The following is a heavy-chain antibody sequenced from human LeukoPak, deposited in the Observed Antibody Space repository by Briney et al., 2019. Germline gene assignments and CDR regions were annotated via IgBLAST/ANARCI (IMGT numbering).Heavy chain of an antibody. J-gene: IGHJ6*03. CDR2: ISGSGGTT. Sequence: PGGSLRLSCAASGFTFSSYGMSWVRQAPGKGLEWVSAISGSGGTTYYADSVKGRFTISRGNSKNTLYLQMNSLRAEDTAIYYCAKGRYYYYYMDVWGQGTMVTVSS. V-gene: IGHV3-23*01. CDR1: GFTFSSYG. CDR3: AKGRYYYYYMDV.